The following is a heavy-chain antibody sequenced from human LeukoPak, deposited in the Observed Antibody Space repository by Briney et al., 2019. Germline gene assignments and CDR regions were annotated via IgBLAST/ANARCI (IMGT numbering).Heavy chain of an antibody. Sequence: ASVKVSCKASGYTFTGYYMHWVRQAPGQGLEWMGWINPNSGGTNYAQKFQGRVTMTRDTSISTAYMELSRLRSDDTAVYYCAREGKGPAAMTEFDYWGQGTLVTVSS. CDR1: GYTFTGYY. J-gene: IGHJ4*02. V-gene: IGHV1-2*02. CDR3: AREGKGPAAMTEFDY. CDR2: INPNSGGT. D-gene: IGHD2-2*01.